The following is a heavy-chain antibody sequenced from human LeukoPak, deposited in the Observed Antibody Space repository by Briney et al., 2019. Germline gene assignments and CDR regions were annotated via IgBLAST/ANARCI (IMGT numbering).Heavy chain of an antibody. CDR1: GFTFSSYA. V-gene: IGHV3-30*04. Sequence: PGGSLRLSCAASGFTFSSYAMHWVRQAPGKGLEWVPVISYDGSNKYYADSVKGRFTISRDNSKNTLYLQMNSLRAEDTAVYYCARDLREGDYYGSGSYYPRHGAFDIWGQGTMVTVSS. CDR2: ISYDGSNK. D-gene: IGHD3-10*01. CDR3: ARDLREGDYYGSGSYYPRHGAFDI. J-gene: IGHJ3*02.